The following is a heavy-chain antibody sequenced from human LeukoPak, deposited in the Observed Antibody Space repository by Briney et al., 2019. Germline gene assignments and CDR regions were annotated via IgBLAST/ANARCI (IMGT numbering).Heavy chain of an antibody. J-gene: IGHJ4*02. Sequence: ASVKVSCKASGYTFTGYDLHWVRQAPGQGLEWMGWIHPDSGATNYAQNFQGRVTMTRDTSISTAYMDLSRLTSDDTAVYYCSRDISVSSSLDYWGQGTLVTVSS. D-gene: IGHD6-6*01. CDR1: GYTFTGYD. CDR2: IHPDSGAT. CDR3: SRDISVSSSLDY. V-gene: IGHV1-2*02.